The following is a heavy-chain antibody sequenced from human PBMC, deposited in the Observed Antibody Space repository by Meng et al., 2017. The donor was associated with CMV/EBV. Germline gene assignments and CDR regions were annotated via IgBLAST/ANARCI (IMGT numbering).Heavy chain of an antibody. D-gene: IGHD1-1*01. CDR3: AGGRGLDWNDAYFDY. J-gene: IGHJ4*02. CDR1: GGTFSSYA. V-gene: IGHV1-69*05. CDR2: IIPIFGTA. Sequence: SVNVSRKASGGTFSSYAISWVRQAPRQGLEWMGGIIPIFGTANYTQKLQGRVTITTDESTSTAYMELSSLRSEDTAVYYCAGGRGLDWNDAYFDYWGQGTLVTVSS.